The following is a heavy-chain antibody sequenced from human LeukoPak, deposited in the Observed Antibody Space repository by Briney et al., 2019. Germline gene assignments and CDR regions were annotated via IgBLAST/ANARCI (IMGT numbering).Heavy chain of an antibody. V-gene: IGHV3-23*01. J-gene: IGHJ4*02. CDR3: AKRPGGYDSGGFDY. CDR2: ISGSGGST. D-gene: IGHD5-12*01. CDR1: GFTFSSYA. Sequence: GGSLRLSCAASGFTFSSYAMSWVRQAPGKGLEWVSAISGSGGSTYYADSVKGRFTISRDNSKNTLYLQMNSLRAEDTAVYYRAKRPGGYDSGGFDYWGQGTLVTVSS.